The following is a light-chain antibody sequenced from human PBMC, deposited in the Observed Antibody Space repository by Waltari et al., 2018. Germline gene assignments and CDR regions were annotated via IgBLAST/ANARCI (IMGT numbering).Light chain of an antibody. V-gene: IGKV1-5*03. Sequence: DIQITQSPSTLSASVGDRVTITCRASQSISNWLAWYQQKPGKATKVLIYKSFTLQSGAPSRCGGSGSETDFILTISSLQPDDFATYYCQQYNIWPYTFGQGTTLEI. CDR3: QQYNIWPYT. J-gene: IGKJ2*01. CDR1: QSISNW. CDR2: KSF.